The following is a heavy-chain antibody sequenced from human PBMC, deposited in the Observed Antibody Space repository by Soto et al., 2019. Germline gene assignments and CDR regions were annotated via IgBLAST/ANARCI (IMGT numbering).Heavy chain of an antibody. CDR2: VYQSGST. Sequence: TSETLSLTCVVSGGSISSAYYSWTWIRQPPGKGLEWIGCVYQSGSTFYNPSLKSRVTFSMDPSKDQFSLKLESVIAADTAVYYCARYSSSWSKYLQYWGRGSLVTVSS. D-gene: IGHD6-13*01. CDR3: ARYSSSWSKYLQY. J-gene: IGHJ1*01. CDR1: GGSISSAYYS. V-gene: IGHV4-30-2*01.